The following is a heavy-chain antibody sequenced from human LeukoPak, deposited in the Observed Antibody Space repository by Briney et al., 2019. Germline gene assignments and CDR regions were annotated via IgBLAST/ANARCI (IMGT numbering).Heavy chain of an antibody. Sequence: SVKVSCKASGGTFSSYAISWVRQAPGQGLEWMGRIIPILGIANYAQKFQGRVTITADKSTSTAHMELSSLRSEDTAVYYCARDSGGATGRDAFDIWGQGTMVTVSS. CDR3: ARDSGGATGRDAFDI. CDR2: IIPILGIA. J-gene: IGHJ3*02. D-gene: IGHD3-16*01. CDR1: GGTFSSYA. V-gene: IGHV1-69*04.